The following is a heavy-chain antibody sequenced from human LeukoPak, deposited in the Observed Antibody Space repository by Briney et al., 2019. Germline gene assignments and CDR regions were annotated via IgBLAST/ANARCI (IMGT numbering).Heavy chain of an antibody. J-gene: IGHJ4*02. D-gene: IGHD2-15*01. CDR2: IYYSGST. V-gene: IGHV4-39*01. CDR3: ARPRGLLLDY. CDR1: QVSIISSCYY. Sequence: SETLSLTCTLSQVSIISSCYYWGWIRQPPGKGLEWIGSIYYSGSTYYNPSLKSRVTISVDTSKNQFSLKLSSVTAADTAVYYCARPRGLLLDYWGQGTLVTVSS.